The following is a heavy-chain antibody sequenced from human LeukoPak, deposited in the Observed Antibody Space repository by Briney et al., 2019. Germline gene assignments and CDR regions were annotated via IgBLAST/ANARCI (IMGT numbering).Heavy chain of an antibody. Sequence: PGGSLRLSCAASGFTFSSYSMNWVRQAPGKGLEWVSSISSSSSYIYYADSVKGRFTISRDNAKNSLYLQMNSLRAEDTAVYYSARDHARQPRDFIVVVPAAISSWGQGTLVTVSS. J-gene: IGHJ4*02. CDR1: GFTFSSYS. CDR2: ISSSSSYI. CDR3: ARDHARQPRDFIVVVPAAISS. D-gene: IGHD2-2*01. V-gene: IGHV3-21*01.